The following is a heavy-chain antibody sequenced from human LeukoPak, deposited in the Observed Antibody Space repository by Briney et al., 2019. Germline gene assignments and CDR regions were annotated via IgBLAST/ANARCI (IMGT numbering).Heavy chain of an antibody. J-gene: IGHJ5*02. Sequence: PSETLSLTCDVSGVSITKYLWNWIRQSPGKGLEWIGYLNVTGKKKYASFFESRVTISGDISKNQFSLRLTSLTAADTAVYSCARSKFGFGATNFDTWGQGTLVSVSS. D-gene: IGHD3-10*01. CDR3: ARSKFGFGATNFDT. CDR1: GVSITKYL. V-gene: IGHV4-59*01. CDR2: LNVTGKK.